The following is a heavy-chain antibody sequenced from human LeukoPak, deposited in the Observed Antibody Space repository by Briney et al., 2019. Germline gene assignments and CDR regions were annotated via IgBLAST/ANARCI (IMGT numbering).Heavy chain of an antibody. CDR3: AKDRGLKEQWNNFDY. J-gene: IGHJ4*02. V-gene: IGHV3-23*01. CDR2: ISDSGST. Sequence: PGGSLRLSCAASGFTFSSYAMSGVCQAPGKGLEWVSTISDSGSTYYADSVKGRFTISRDNSKNTLYVQMNSLRAEDTAVYYCAKDRGLKEQWNNFDYWGQGTLVTVSS. D-gene: IGHD6-19*01. CDR1: GFTFSSYA.